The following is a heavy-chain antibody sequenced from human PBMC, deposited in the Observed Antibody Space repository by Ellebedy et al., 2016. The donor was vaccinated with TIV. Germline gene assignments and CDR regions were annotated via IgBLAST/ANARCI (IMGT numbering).Heavy chain of an antibody. Sequence: RGSLRLSXEASGFTFSSYAMSWLRQAPGKGLEWVSVFGGRSTTTYYADSVKGRFTISRDNSKNTLFLQMNSLRGDDTARYYCAKISPTHRGAFDIWGQGTMVTVSS. CDR2: FGGRSTTT. V-gene: IGHV3-23*01. CDR3: AKISPTHRGAFDI. CDR1: GFTFSSYA. J-gene: IGHJ3*02. D-gene: IGHD3-3*02.